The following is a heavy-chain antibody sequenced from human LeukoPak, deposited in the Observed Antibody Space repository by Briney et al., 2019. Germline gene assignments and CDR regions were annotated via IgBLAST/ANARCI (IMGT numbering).Heavy chain of an antibody. CDR3: ARDPLRRFDY. V-gene: IGHV3-48*04. J-gene: IGHJ4*02. Sequence: PGGSLRLSCAASGFTFSSYSMNWVRQAPGKGLEWVSYISSSSSTIYYADSVKGRFTISRDNAKNSLYLQMNSLTAKDTALYYCARDPLRRFDYWGQGTLVTISS. CDR1: GFTFSSYS. CDR2: ISSSSSTI.